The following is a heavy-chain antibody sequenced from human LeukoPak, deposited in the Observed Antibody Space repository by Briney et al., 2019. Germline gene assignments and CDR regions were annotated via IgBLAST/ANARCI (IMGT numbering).Heavy chain of an antibody. D-gene: IGHD1-1*01. CDR2: IIPIFGTA. Sequence: GASVKLSCKASGGTFSSYAISWVRQAPGQGLEWMGGIIPIFGTANYAQKFQGRVTITTDESTSTAYMELSSLRSEDTAVYYCARDGNLASFDYWGQGTLVTVSS. CDR1: GGTFSSYA. J-gene: IGHJ4*02. CDR3: ARDGNLASFDY. V-gene: IGHV1-69*05.